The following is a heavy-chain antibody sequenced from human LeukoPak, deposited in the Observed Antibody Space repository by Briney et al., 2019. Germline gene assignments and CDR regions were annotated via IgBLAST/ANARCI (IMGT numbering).Heavy chain of an antibody. V-gene: IGHV3-21*01. Sequence: PGGSLRLSCAASGFTFSSYSMNWVRQAPGKGLEWVSAVSSSSGYIYNADSVKGRFTISRDSAENSLYLQMNSLRAEDTAVYYCARRNPSDRYDAFDIWGQGIVVTVSS. CDR2: VSSSSGYI. J-gene: IGHJ3*02. CDR1: GFTFSSYS. D-gene: IGHD1-14*01. CDR3: ARRNPSDRYDAFDI.